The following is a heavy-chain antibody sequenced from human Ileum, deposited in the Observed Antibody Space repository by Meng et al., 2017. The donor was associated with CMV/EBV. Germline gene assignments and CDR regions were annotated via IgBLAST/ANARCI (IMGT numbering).Heavy chain of an antibody. V-gene: IGHV1-69*13. J-gene: IGHJ4*02. Sequence: QVHVVQSGAEVKKPGSAVKVSCKASGGTFGTSTISWVRQAPGQGLEWMGGIIAVLKTPTYAQKFRGRLTITADESTGTTYMDLTSLTSEDTAVYYCVRGFSNGYLPFDYWGQGTLVTVSS. D-gene: IGHD3-22*01. CDR2: IIAVLKTP. CDR1: GGTFGTST. CDR3: VRGFSNGYLPFDY.